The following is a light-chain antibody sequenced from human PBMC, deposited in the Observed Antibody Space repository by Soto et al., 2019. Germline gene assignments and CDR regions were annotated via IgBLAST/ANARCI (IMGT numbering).Light chain of an antibody. J-gene: IGKJ2*01. CDR2: AAS. CDR3: QKYGSSSYT. V-gene: IGKV3-20*01. Sequence: EIVLTQSPGTLSLSPGDRATLSCRASQSIRSSYLAWYQQKPGQAPRLLIYAASSRATGIPDRFSGSGSGTDFTLTISRLEPEDFAVYYCQKYGSSSYTFGQGTQLEIK. CDR1: QSIRSSY.